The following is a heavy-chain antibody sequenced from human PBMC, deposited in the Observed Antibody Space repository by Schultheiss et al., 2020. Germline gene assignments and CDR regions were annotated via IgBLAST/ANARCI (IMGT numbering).Heavy chain of an antibody. D-gene: IGHD3-22*01. CDR1: GGSISSGGYY. Sequence: SETLSLTCTVSGGSISSGGYYWSWIRQPPGKGLEWIGYIYYSGSTYYNPSLKSRVTISVDTSKNQFSLKLSSVTAADTAVYYCARDGPPDSSGSWFDPWGQGTLVTVSS. J-gene: IGHJ5*02. CDR3: ARDGPPDSSGSWFDP. CDR2: IYYSGST. V-gene: IGHV4-31*03.